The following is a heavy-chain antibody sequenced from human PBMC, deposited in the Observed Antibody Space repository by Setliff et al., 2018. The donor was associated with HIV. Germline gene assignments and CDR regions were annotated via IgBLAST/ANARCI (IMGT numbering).Heavy chain of an antibody. CDR3: ARGARGYSYG. D-gene: IGHD5-18*01. CDR2: VATNGGST. V-gene: IGHV3-23*01. CDR1: GFTYSNSA. Sequence: GESLRLSCAASGFTYSNSAMSWVRQAPGKGLEWFSSVATNGGSTYYAASVQCRFTISRDNANNSLYLQMNSLRAEDTAVYYCARGARGYSYGWGQGTLVTVSS. J-gene: IGHJ4*02.